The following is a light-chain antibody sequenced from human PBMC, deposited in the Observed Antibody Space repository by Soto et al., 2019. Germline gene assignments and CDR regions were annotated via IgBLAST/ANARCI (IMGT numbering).Light chain of an antibody. CDR2: NVS. CDR1: SSDVGGYNS. Sequence: QSALTQPASVSGSPGQSITISCTGTSSDVGGYNSVSWYQHHPGKAPQLMIYNVSNRPSGVSSRFSGSKSGNTASLTISGLQAEDEADYYCSSYTTSSTYVFATGTKLTVL. CDR3: SSYTTSSTYV. V-gene: IGLV2-14*03. J-gene: IGLJ1*01.